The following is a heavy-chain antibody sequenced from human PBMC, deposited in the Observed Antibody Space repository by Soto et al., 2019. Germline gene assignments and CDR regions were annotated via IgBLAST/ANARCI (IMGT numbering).Heavy chain of an antibody. CDR2: ISYDGSNK. CDR1: GFTFSNYV. Sequence: QVLLVESGGGVVQPGRSLRLSCAASGFTFSNYVMHWVRQAPGEGLEWVVVISYDGSNKYYADSVKGRFTISRDNSENTLCLQMNSLRPEDTAVYYCARESDTAMLDWGQGTLVTVSS. D-gene: IGHD5-18*01. J-gene: IGHJ4*02. CDR3: ARESDTAMLD. V-gene: IGHV3-30-3*01.